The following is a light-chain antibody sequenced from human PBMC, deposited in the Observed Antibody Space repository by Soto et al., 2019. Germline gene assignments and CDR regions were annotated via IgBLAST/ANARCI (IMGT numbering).Light chain of an antibody. CDR1: SSDVGGYNY. CDR2: DVS. Sequence: QLVLTQPASVSGSPGQSITISCTGTSSDVGGYNYVSWYQQHPGKAPKLMIYDVSNRPSGVSNRFSGSKSGNTASLTISGLQAEDEADYYCSSYTSSSPYVFGTGTKVTVL. J-gene: IGLJ1*01. V-gene: IGLV2-14*01. CDR3: SSYTSSSPYV.